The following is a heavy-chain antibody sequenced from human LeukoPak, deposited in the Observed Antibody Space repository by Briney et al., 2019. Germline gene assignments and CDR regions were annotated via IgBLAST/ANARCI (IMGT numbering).Heavy chain of an antibody. V-gene: IGHV1-46*01. Sequence: GASVKVSCKASGYTFTSYGISWVRQAPGQGLEWMGIINPSGGSTSYAQKFQGRVTMTRDTSTSTVYMELSSLRSEDTAVYYCARDMGHYDSSGYQRGGFDYWGQGTLVTVSS. J-gene: IGHJ4*02. D-gene: IGHD3-22*01. CDR3: ARDMGHYDSSGYQRGGFDY. CDR2: INPSGGST. CDR1: GYTFTSYG.